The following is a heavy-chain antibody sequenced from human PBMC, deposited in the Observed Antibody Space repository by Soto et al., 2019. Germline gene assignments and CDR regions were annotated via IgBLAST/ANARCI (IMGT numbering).Heavy chain of an antibody. D-gene: IGHD3-10*01. CDR3: ARSPLYYYGSGSYRYYYGMDV. Sequence: QVQLVQSGAEVKKPGASVKVSCKASGYTFTSYAMHWVRQAPGQRLEWMGRINAGNGNTKYSQKFQGRVTITRDTSASTAYMELSSLRSEDTAVYYCARSPLYYYGSGSYRYYYGMDVWGQGTTVTVSS. CDR2: INAGNGNT. J-gene: IGHJ6*02. V-gene: IGHV1-3*01. CDR1: GYTFTSYA.